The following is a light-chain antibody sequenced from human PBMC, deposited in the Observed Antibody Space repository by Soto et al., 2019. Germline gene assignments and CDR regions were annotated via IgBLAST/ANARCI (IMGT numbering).Light chain of an antibody. CDR1: QTISSW. CDR3: QHYNSYSEA. Sequence: DIQMTQPPSTLSGSVGDGVTITFRASQTISSWLAWYQQKPGKAPKLLIYKASTLKSGVPSRFSGSGSGTEFTLTISSLQPDDFATYYCQHYNSYSEAFGQGTKVDI. J-gene: IGKJ1*01. CDR2: KAS. V-gene: IGKV1-5*03.